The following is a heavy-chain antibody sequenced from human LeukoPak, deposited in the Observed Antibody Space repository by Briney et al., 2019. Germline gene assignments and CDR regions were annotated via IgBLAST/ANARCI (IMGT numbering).Heavy chain of an antibody. CDR3: ARIISLGFGNWFDP. V-gene: IGHV1-18*01. CDR2: ISAYNGNT. D-gene: IGHD3-3*01. J-gene: IGHJ5*02. CDR1: GGTFSSYG. Sequence: GASVKVSCKASGGTFSSYGISWVRQAPGQGLEWMGWISAYNGNTNYAQKLQGRVTMTTDTSTSTAYMELRSLRPDDTAVYYCARIISLGFGNWFDPWGQGTLVTVSS.